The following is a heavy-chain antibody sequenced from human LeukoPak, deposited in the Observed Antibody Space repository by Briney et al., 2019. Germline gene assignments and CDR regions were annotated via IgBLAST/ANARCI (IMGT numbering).Heavy chain of an antibody. J-gene: IGHJ3*02. V-gene: IGHV3-11*01. Sequence: GGSLRLSCAASGFTFSDFHMCWIRQAPGKGLEWVSFSSTSGSTIFYAGSVKGRFTISRDNAKNSLYLQMNSLRAKDTAVYYCARERADALDIWGPGTMVTVSS. CDR2: SSTSGSTI. CDR1: GFTFSDFH. CDR3: ARERADALDI.